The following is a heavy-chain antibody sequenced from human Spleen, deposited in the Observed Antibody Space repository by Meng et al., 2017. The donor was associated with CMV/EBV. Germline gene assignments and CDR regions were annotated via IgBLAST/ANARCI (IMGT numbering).Heavy chain of an antibody. J-gene: IGHJ6*02. CDR2: INPKIGAA. CDR1: GYTLSDYY. D-gene: IGHD2-8*01. CDR3: ARAFVYHMDV. Sequence: ASVKVSCKTSGYTLSDYYLQWVRKAPGQGLEWLGWINPKIGAANYAQRFRGRVTMTRDTPNNTAYMELSSLRSDDSAIYYCARAFVYHMDVWGQGTTVTVSS. V-gene: IGHV1-2*02.